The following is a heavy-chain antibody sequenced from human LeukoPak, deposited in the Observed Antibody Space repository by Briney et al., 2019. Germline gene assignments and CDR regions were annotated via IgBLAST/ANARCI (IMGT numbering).Heavy chain of an antibody. Sequence: GESLKISCKGSGYSFTSYWIGWVRQAPGTGLEWVSAISSTGGSTYYADSVKSRFTISRDNSKNTLHLQMSSLRAEDTAVYYCAKREVRGVMAYYFDYWGQGTLVTVSS. D-gene: IGHD3-10*01. CDR1: GYSFTSYW. J-gene: IGHJ4*02. CDR2: ISSTGGST. V-gene: IGHV3-23*01. CDR3: AKREVRGVMAYYFDY.